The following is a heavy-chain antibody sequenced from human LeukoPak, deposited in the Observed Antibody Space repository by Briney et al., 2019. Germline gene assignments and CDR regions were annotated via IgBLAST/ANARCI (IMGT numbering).Heavy chain of an antibody. D-gene: IGHD6-19*01. V-gene: IGHV3-23*01. CDR2: ISGSGGST. CDR1: GFTFSTYA. Sequence: GGSLRLSCAASGFTFSTYAMSWVRQIPGKGLEWVSAISGSGGSTYYADSVKGRFTISRDNSKNTLYLQMNSLRAEDTAVYYCAKDNAYSSGWLYYFDYWGQGTLVTVSS. J-gene: IGHJ4*02. CDR3: AKDNAYSSGWLYYFDY.